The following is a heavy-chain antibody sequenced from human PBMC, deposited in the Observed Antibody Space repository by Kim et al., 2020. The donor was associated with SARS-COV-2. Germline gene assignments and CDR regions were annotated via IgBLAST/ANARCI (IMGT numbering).Heavy chain of an antibody. CDR3: ARPGSESAWVYFDY. D-gene: IGHD3-3*01. J-gene: IGHJ4*02. CDR2: INDSGNT. V-gene: IGHV4-59*08. CDR1: GGSITTYR. Sequence: SETLSLTCTVSGGSITTYRWTWIRQPPGKGLEWIGFINDSGNTNYNPSLRSRVTITKDTSKNQFSLRLSSVTAADTALYYCARPGSESAWVYFDYWGQGTPVTVSS.